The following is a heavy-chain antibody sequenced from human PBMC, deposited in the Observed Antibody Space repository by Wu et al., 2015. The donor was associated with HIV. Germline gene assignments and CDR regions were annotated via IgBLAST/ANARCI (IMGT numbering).Heavy chain of an antibody. V-gene: IGHV1-8*01. J-gene: IGHJ4*02. CDR3: ARVTEPWGSKDY. CDR2: MNPNSGNT. CDR1: GYSFTNYD. D-gene: IGHD7-27*01. Sequence: QVHLVQSGAEVRKPGASVKVSCEASGYSFTNYDINWVRQATGQGLEWMGWMNPNSGNTGYTKKFQGRVTMTRNTSVSTAYMELSSLRSEDTAVYYCARVTEPWGSKDYWGQGTWSPSPQ.